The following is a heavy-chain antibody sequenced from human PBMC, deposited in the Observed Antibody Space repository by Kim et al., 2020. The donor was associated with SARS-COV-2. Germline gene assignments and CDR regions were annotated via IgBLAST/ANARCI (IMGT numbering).Heavy chain of an antibody. CDR1: GFTFDDYG. V-gene: IGHV3-20*01. CDR3: TRDRLAGIRGLDAFDI. Sequence: GGSLRLSCAASGFTFDDYGMSWVRQAPGKGLEWVSGINWSDGNTAYADSVKGRFTISRDNAKNSLYLQMNSLRVEDSALYHCTRDRLAGIRGLDAFDIWGQGALVTVSS. J-gene: IGHJ3*02. D-gene: IGHD3-10*01. CDR2: INWSDGNT.